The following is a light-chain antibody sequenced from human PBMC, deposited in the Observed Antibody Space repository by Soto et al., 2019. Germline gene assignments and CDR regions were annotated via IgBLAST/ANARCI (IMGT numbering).Light chain of an antibody. J-gene: IGKJ3*01. V-gene: IGKV2-28*01. CDR1: QSLLHSNGYTY. CDR3: MQSIHIPIT. Sequence: PLSLPVIPGEPASISCRSSQSLLHSNGYTYLNWYLQKPGQSPQVLIHLGFNRAPGVSDRFSGSGSGTDFTLKISRVEAEDVGVYYCMQSIHIPITFGPGTKVDSK. CDR2: LGF.